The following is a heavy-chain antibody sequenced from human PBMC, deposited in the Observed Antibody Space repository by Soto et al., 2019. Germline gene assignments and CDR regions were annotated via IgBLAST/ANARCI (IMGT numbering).Heavy chain of an antibody. V-gene: IGHV4-34*01. J-gene: IGHJ5*02. CDR2: INHSGST. D-gene: IGHD2-15*01. CDR1: GGSFSGYC. Sequence: PSETLSLTCAVYGGSFSGYCWSWIRQPPGKGLEWIGEINHSGSTNYNPSLKSRVTISVDTSKNQFSLKLSSVTAADTAVYYCARIFEEGWFDPWGQGTLVTSPQ. CDR3: ARIFEEGWFDP.